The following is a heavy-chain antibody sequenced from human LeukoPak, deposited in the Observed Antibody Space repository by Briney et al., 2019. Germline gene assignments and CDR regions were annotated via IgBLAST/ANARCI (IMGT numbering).Heavy chain of an antibody. CDR2: IAADGAS. Sequence: GGSLTLSCAASDSSFRNHDMSWVRQTSETXXXXXSSIAADGASWYAXSVRGRFTISRDKSQNLLYLQMNSLRADDTAIYYCAKGPNFGSWRAVDYWGQGSLVTVSS. D-gene: IGHD3-10*01. J-gene: IGHJ4*02. CDR1: DSSFRNHD. CDR3: AKGPNFGSWRAVDY. V-gene: IGHV3-23*01.